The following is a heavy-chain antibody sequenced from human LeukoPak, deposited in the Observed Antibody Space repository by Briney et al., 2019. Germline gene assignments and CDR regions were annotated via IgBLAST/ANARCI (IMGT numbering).Heavy chain of an antibody. CDR2: IYHSGST. CDR1: GGSISSSNW. Sequence: SETLSLTCAVSGGSISSSNWWSWVRQPPGKGLEWIGEIYHSGSTNYNPSLKSRVTISVDKSKSQFSLKLSSVTAADTAVYYCARRPRDCSSTSCYEGWFDPWGQGTLVTVSS. CDR3: ARRPRDCSSTSCYEGWFDP. V-gene: IGHV4-4*02. D-gene: IGHD2-2*01. J-gene: IGHJ5*02.